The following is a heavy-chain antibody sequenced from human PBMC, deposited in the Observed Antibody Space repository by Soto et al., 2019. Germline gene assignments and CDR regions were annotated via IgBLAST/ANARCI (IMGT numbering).Heavy chain of an antibody. CDR2: INHSGRV. J-gene: IGHJ5*01. Sequence: PSETLSLTCAVYGGSFSGHSWTWIRQSPGKGLEWIGDINHSGRVNYSPSLKGRVTISLDTSKNQFSLTLSAVTAADTAMYYCSTRAYDTNGYYRFDPWGQGTLVT. V-gene: IGHV4-34*01. CDR3: STRAYDTNGYYRFDP. CDR1: GGSFSGHS. D-gene: IGHD3-22*01.